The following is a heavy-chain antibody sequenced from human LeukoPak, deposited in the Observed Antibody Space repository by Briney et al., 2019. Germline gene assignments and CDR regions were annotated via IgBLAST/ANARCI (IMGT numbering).Heavy chain of an antibody. CDR1: GYTFIAYY. Sequence: GASVKVSCKASGYTFIAYYIHWVRQAPGQGLEWMGWINPNSGGTNYAQKFQGRVTMTRDTSISTAYMELSRLRSDDTAVYYCAREADSSGYYDYWGQGTLVTVSS. CDR2: INPNSGGT. CDR3: AREADSSGYYDY. J-gene: IGHJ4*02. V-gene: IGHV1-2*02. D-gene: IGHD3-22*01.